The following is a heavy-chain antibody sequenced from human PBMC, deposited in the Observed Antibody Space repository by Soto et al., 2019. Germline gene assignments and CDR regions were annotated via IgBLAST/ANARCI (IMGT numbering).Heavy chain of an antibody. V-gene: IGHV3-23*01. CDR3: TTSPLSITMVRGGTIDY. CDR2: IDSSGVNT. Sequence: PGGSLRLSCAASRYTFKSHGLSWVRQAPGKGLEWVSTIDSSGVNTHYADSVKGRFTISRDNSRNTLHLQMHDLRADDTALYYCTTSPLSITMVRGGTIDYCGQGPLVTVSS. J-gene: IGHJ4*02. D-gene: IGHD3-10*01. CDR1: RYTFKSHG.